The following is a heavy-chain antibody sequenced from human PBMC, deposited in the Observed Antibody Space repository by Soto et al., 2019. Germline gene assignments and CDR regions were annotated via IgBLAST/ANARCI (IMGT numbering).Heavy chain of an antibody. CDR2: INPIFGTA. CDR1: GYTFTGYY. V-gene: IGHV1-69*13. CDR3: ARSGLMVRGVMPHYYYYYYGMDV. Sequence: ASVKVSCKASGYTFTGYYMHWVRQAPGQGLEWMGWINPIFGTANYAQKFQGRVTITADESTSTAYMELSSLRSEDTAVYYCARSGLMVRGVMPHYYYYYYGMDVWGQGTTVTVSS. D-gene: IGHD3-10*01. J-gene: IGHJ6*02.